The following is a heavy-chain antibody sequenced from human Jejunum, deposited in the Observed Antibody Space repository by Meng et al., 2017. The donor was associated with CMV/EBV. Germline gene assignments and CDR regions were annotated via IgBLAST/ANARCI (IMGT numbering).Heavy chain of an antibody. V-gene: IGHV3-21*01. Sequence: FTSYTMSWVRQVPGKGLEWISSISTHSSYISYADSVKGRFTISRDNAKNSLYLQMDSLRAEDTAVYYCASGFCGSTTCYREFDYWGQGTLVTVSS. CDR2: ISTHSSYI. J-gene: IGHJ4*02. D-gene: IGHD2-2*01. CDR1: FTSYT. CDR3: ASGFCGSTTCYREFDY.